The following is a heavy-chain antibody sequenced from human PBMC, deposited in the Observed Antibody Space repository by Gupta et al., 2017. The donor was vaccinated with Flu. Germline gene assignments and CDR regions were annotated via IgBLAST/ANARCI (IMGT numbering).Heavy chain of an antibody. CDR2: IKSKTDGGTT. CDR3: TTSFSWPSIAAAGTRGDY. J-gene: IGHJ4*02. Sequence: EVQLVESGGGLVKPGGSLRLSCAASGFTFSNAWMSWVRQAPGKGLEWVGRIKSKTDGGTTDYAAPVKGRFTISRDDSKNTLYLQMNSLKTEDTAVYYCTTSFSWPSIAAAGTRGDYWGQGTLVTVSS. V-gene: IGHV3-15*01. CDR1: GFTFSNAW. D-gene: IGHD6-13*01.